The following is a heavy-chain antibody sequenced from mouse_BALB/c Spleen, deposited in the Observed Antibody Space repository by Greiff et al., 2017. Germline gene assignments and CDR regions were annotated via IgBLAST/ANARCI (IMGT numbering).Heavy chain of an antibody. CDR1: GYTFTSYW. V-gene: IGHV1S22*01. Sequence: LQQPGSELVRPGASVKLSCKASGYTFTSYWMHWVKQRHGQGLEWIGNIYPGSGSTNYDEKFKSKGTLTVDTSSSTAYMHLSSLTSEDSAVYYCTRSDDGGAMDYWGQGTSVTVSS. CDR2: IYPGSGST. D-gene: IGHD2-3*01. J-gene: IGHJ4*01. CDR3: TRSDDGGAMDY.